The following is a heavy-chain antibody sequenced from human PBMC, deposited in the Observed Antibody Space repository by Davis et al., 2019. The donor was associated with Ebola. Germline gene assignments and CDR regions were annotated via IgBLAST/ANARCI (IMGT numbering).Heavy chain of an antibody. D-gene: IGHD3-10*01. J-gene: IGHJ5*02. CDR2: MYYSGST. V-gene: IGHV4-39*01. CDR1: GGSISSSSYY. Sequence: MPSETLSLTCTVSGGSISSSSYYWGWIRQPPGKGLEWIGSMYYSGSTYYNPSLKRRVTISVDTSKNQFSLKLSSVTAADTAVYYCAGNYYGSGSYNWFDPWGQGTLVTVSS. CDR3: AGNYYGSGSYNWFDP.